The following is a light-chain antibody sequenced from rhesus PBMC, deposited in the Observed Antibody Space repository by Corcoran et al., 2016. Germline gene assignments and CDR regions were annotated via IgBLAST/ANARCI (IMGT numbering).Light chain of an antibody. Sequence: EIVMTQSPATLSLSPGERATLSCRASQSVSSSLAWYLQKPGQAPRLPIYGASSRAPGIPDRFSGSGSGTDFTLTISSLGPEDVAVYYCLQHSNWPYSFGQGTKVEIK. CDR3: LQHSNWPYS. CDR2: GAS. J-gene: IGKJ2*01. CDR1: QSVSSS. V-gene: IGKV3-24*01.